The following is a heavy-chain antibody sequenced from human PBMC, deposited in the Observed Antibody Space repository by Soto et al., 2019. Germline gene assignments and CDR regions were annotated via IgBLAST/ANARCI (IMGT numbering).Heavy chain of an antibody. J-gene: IGHJ5*02. CDR3: VRDGTKTLRDWFDP. Sequence: PSETLSLTCTVSGASISGFYWSWIRKSAGKGLEWIGRIYATGTTDYNPSLKSRVMMSVDTTKKQFSLKLRSVTAADTAVYYCVRDGTKTLRDWFDPWGQGISVTVSS. CDR2: IYATGTT. CDR1: GASISGFY. D-gene: IGHD1-1*01. V-gene: IGHV4-4*07.